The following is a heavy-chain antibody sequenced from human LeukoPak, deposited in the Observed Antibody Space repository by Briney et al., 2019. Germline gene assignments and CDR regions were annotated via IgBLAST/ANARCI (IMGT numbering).Heavy chain of an antibody. CDR1: RGSISSYY. CDR2: IYTSGST. D-gene: IGHD6-6*01. J-gene: IGHJ4*02. CDR3: AREDSSSWGPFDY. V-gene: IGHV4-4*07. Sequence: SETLSLTCTVPRGSISSYYLSWIRQPSRKRLEWIGCIYTSGSTDYNPFLKSRITISIGTSKKHFSLKLSSVTAADTGVYFCAREDSSSWGPFDYWGQGTLVTVSS.